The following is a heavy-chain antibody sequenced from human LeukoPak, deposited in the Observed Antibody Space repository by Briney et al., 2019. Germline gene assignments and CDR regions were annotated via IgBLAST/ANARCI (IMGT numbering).Heavy chain of an antibody. CDR3: ARGTRLGELSSFDY. CDR1: GGTFSSYA. Sequence: SVKVSCKASGGTFSSYAISWVRQAPGQGLEWMGGIIPIFGTANYAQKFQGRLTITADESTSTAYMELSSLRSEDTAVYYCARGTRLGELSSFDYWGQGTLVTVSS. CDR2: IIPIFGTA. D-gene: IGHD3-16*02. V-gene: IGHV1-69*01. J-gene: IGHJ4*02.